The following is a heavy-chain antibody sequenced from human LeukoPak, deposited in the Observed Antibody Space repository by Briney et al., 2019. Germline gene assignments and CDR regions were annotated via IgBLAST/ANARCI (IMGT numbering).Heavy chain of an antibody. Sequence: SQTLSLTCAISGDSVSSNSAAWNWIRQSPSRGLEWLGRTYYRSKWYNDYAVSVKSRITINPDTSKNQFSLQLNSVTPEDTAVYYCARDGQYSSSWYRVIYYYYGMDVWGQGTTVTVSS. J-gene: IGHJ6*02. CDR3: ARDGQYSSSWYRVIYYYYGMDV. V-gene: IGHV6-1*01. CDR1: GDSVSSNSAA. D-gene: IGHD6-13*01. CDR2: TYYRSKWYN.